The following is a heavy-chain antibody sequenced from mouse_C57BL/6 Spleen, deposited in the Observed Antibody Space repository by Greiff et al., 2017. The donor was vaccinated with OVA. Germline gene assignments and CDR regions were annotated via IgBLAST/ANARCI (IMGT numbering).Heavy chain of an antibody. CDR2: ISDGGSYT. CDR3: AREGSREAFYAMDY. J-gene: IGHJ4*01. CDR1: GFTFSSYA. Sequence: EVQRVESGGGLVKPGGSLKLSCAASGFTFSSYAMSWVRQTPEKRLEWVATISDGGSYTYYPDNVKGRFTISRDNAKNNLYLQMSHLKSEDTAMYYCAREGSREAFYAMDYWGQGTSVTVSS. D-gene: IGHD1-1*01. V-gene: IGHV5-4*01.